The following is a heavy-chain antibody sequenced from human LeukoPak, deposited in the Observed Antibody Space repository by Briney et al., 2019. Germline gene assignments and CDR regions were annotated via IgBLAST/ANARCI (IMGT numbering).Heavy chain of an antibody. J-gene: IGHJ4*02. V-gene: IGHV4-34*01. CDR1: GGSFSGYY. CDR3: ARESYSYGDDY. D-gene: IGHD5-18*01. CDR2: INHSGST. Sequence: SETLSLTCAVYGGSFSGYYWSWIRQPPGKGLEWIGEINHSGSTNYNPSLKSRVTISVDTSKNQFSLKLSSVTAADTAVYYCARESYSYGDDYWGQGTLVTVSS.